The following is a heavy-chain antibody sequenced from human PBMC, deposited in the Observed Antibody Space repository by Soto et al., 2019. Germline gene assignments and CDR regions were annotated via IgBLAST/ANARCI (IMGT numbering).Heavy chain of an antibody. Sequence: QVQLVESGGGVVQPGRSLRLSCAASGFTFRSYAMHWVRQAPGKGLERVAVISYDGSNKYYADSVKGRFTISRDNSKNTLYLQMNSLRAEDTAVYYCARVYSYGYEPVDYWGQGTLVTVSS. V-gene: IGHV3-30-3*01. CDR2: ISYDGSNK. CDR1: GFTFRSYA. J-gene: IGHJ4*02. D-gene: IGHD5-18*01. CDR3: ARVYSYGYEPVDY.